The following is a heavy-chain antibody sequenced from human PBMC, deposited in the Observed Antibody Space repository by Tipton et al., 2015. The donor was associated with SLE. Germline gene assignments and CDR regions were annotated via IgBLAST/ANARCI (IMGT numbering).Heavy chain of an antibody. V-gene: IGHV3-30-3*01. CDR2: MSYDGSNT. CDR1: GFTLRTYA. D-gene: IGHD6-13*01. J-gene: IGHJ2*01. Sequence: SLRLSCAASGFTLRTYAVHWVRQAPGKGLEWVAVMSYDGSNTYSADSVKGRITISRDKSKNTVYLQMNSLRAEDTAVYYCAGRGYSSSWSSFDVWGRGTLVTVSS. CDR3: AGRGYSSSWSSFDV.